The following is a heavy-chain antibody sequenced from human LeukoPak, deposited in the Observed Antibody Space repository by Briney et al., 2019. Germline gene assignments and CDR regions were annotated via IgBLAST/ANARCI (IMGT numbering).Heavy chain of an antibody. CDR1: GFTFSSYG. V-gene: IGHV3-48*01. CDR2: ISSSSSTI. D-gene: IGHD3-16*01. J-gene: IGHJ4*02. CDR3: ARGPRGGLDY. Sequence: GGSLRLSCAASGFTFSSYGMSWVRQAPGKWLEWVSYISSSSSTIYYADSVKGRFTISRDNAKNSLYLQMNSLRAEDTAVYYCARGPRGGLDYWGQGTLVTVSS.